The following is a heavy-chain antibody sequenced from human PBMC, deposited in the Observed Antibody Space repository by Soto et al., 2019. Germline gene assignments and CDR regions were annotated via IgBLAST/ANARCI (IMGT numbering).Heavy chain of an antibody. CDR3: AESIVATTPGGLDP. V-gene: IGHV4-59*08. D-gene: IGHD5-12*01. J-gene: IGHJ5*02. CDR2: IYYSGST. Sequence: SETLSLPCTVSGGSISSYYWSWIRQPPGKGLEWIGYIYYSGSTYYNPSLKSRVTISVDTSKNQFSLKLSSVTAADTAVYYCAESIVATTPGGLDPWGQGTLVTV. CDR1: GGSISSYY.